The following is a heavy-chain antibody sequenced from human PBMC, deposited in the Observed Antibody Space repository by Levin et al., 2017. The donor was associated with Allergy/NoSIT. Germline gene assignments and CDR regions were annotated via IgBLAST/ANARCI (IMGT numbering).Heavy chain of an antibody. J-gene: IGHJ3*02. CDR2: IWYDGSNK. CDR1: GFTFSSYG. V-gene: IGHV3-33*01. Sequence: PGGSLRLSCAASGFTFSSYGMHWVRQAPGKGLEWVAVIWYDGSNKYYADSVKGRFTISRDNSKNTLYLQMNSLRAEDTAVYYCARDPRPWGRDAFDIWGQGTMVTVSS. CDR3: ARDPRPWGRDAFDI. D-gene: IGHD7-27*01.